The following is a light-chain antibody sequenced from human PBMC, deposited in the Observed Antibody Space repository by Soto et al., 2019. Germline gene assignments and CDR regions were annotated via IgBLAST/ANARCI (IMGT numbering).Light chain of an antibody. CDR3: QQRSTLPLT. V-gene: IGKV3-11*01. Sequence: EIVVTQSPATLSLSPGERATLSCRASQSISTYLAWYQQKPGQAPRLLIYDASNRATGIPARFSGSGSGTDFTLTISSLEPADFQVYSCQQRSTLPLTFGGGTQVEIK. CDR1: QSISTY. CDR2: DAS. J-gene: IGKJ4*01.